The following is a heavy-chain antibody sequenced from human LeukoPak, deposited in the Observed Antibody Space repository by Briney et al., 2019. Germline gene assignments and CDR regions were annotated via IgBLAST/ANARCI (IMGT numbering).Heavy chain of an antibody. CDR2: INPDGSNI. Sequence: GGSLGLSCAASGFSLSSNWMHWIRQVPGKGLVWVSHINPDGSNIRYADSVKGRFTISRDNAKNTVYLQMNSLRAEDTAVYYCAKPPHALGFDLWGQGTMVTVAS. CDR3: AKPPHALGFDL. J-gene: IGHJ3*01. CDR1: GFSLSSNW. V-gene: IGHV3-74*01.